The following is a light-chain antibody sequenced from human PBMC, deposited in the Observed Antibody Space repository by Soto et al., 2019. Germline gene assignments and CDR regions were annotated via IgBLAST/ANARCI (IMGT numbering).Light chain of an antibody. CDR1: QHISNY. V-gene: IGKV1-27*01. CDR2: ATS. J-gene: IGKJ5*01. CDR3: QQSYSTPSIT. Sequence: DIHVIQSPSSLFASVGDRVTVTCRASQHISNYLAWYQQKPGKVPKLLIFATSTLQSGVPSRFSGSGSGTEFTLTISSLQPEDVATYYCQQSYSTPSITFGQGTRLEIK.